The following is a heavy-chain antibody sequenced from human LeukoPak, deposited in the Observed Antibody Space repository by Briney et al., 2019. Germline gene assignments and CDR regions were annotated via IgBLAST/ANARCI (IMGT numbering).Heavy chain of an antibody. CDR1: GFTFSSYW. CDR2: IKQDGSEK. V-gene: IGHV3-7*01. Sequence: GGSLRLSCAASGFTFSSYWMSWVRQAPGKGLEWVANIKQDGSEKYYVDSVKGRFTISRDNAKNSLYLQMNSLRAEDTAVYYCATVRGDYSFDYWGQGTLVTVSS. D-gene: IGHD4-17*01. J-gene: IGHJ4*02. CDR3: ATVRGDYSFDY.